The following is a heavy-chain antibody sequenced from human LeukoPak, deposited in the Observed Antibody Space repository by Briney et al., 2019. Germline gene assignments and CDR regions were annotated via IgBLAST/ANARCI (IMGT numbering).Heavy chain of an antibody. CDR1: GFTFINYA. D-gene: IGHD6-19*01. J-gene: IGHJ5*02. CDR3: VKTYYSSNWYDD. Sequence: GGSLRLSCGASGFTFINYAMNWVRQAPGKGLEWVALISYDGSNKYYADSVKGRFTISRDNSKNTLYLQMNSLRAEDTALYYCVKTYYSSNWYDDWGQGTLVTVSS. V-gene: IGHV3-30*18. CDR2: ISYDGSNK.